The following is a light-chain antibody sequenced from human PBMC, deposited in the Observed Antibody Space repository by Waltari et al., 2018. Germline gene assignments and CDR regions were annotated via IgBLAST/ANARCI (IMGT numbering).Light chain of an antibody. CDR1: QGVGTW. J-gene: IGKJ2*01. CDR3: QQYSSFST. Sequence: DIQMTQSPSTLSASVGDRVTISCRASQGVGTWLAWYQQKPGKAPKLLIYMASSLDSGVPSRFSGSGSGTDFTLTISSLQPDDFATYSCQQYSSFSTFGQGTKV. CDR2: MAS. V-gene: IGKV1-5*03.